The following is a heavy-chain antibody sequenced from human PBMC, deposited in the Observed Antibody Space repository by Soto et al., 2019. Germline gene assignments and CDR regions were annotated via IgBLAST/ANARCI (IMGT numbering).Heavy chain of an antibody. CDR1: GFTFSAYG. V-gene: IGHV3-23*01. CDR3: AKDRTTGVASDY. D-gene: IGHD1-1*01. J-gene: IGHJ4*02. CDR2: ISGSGGFT. Sequence: GGSLRLSCAASGFTFSAYGLTWVRQAPGKGLEWVSAISGSGGFTYYADSVKGRFTISRDNSKNTLYLQMNSLRAEDTALYYCAKDRTTGVASDYWGRGILVTVSS.